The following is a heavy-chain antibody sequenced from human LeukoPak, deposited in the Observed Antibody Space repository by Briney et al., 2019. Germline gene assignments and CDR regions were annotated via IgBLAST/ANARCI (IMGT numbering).Heavy chain of an antibody. J-gene: IGHJ4*02. V-gene: IGHV3-23*01. Sequence: QPGGPLRLSCAAWGFNFGSYSMTWVRQAPGKGLEGVAGMSAYYATTFYADSVKGRFTISRDNSKDTLYLQMNSLRAEDPAVYYCAKGDTTWELPHDYWGQGTLVPVSS. CDR3: AKGDTTWELPHDY. CDR1: GFNFGSYS. CDR2: MSAYYATT. D-gene: IGHD1-26*01.